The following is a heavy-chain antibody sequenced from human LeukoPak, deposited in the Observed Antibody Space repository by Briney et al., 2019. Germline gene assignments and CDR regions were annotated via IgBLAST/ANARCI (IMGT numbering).Heavy chain of an antibody. J-gene: IGHJ3*02. Sequence: SVKVSCKASGGTFSSYAISWVRQTPGQGLEWMGGIIPIFGTANYAQKFQGRVTITADESTSTAYMELSSLRSEDTAVYYCARDSTDYSHAFDIWGQGTMVTVSS. V-gene: IGHV1-69*01. CDR3: ARDSTDYSHAFDI. CDR2: IIPIFGTA. D-gene: IGHD2-15*01. CDR1: GGTFSSYA.